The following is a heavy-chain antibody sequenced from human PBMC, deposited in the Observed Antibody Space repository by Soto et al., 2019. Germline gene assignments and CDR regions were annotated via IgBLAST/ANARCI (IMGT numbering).Heavy chain of an antibody. CDR1: GFTFDDYA. V-gene: IGHV3-9*01. Sequence: EVPLVESGGGLVQPGRSLRLSCAASGFTFDDYAMHWVRQAPGKGLEWVSGISWNSGSIGYADSVKGRFTISRDNAKNSLYLQMNSLRAEDTALYYCAKDRYYYDSSAFSGWGQGTLVTVSS. J-gene: IGHJ4*02. CDR2: ISWNSGSI. CDR3: AKDRYYYDSSAFSG. D-gene: IGHD3-22*01.